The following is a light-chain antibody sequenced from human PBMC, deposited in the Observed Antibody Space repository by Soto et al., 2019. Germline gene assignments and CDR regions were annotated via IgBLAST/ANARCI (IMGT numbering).Light chain of an antibody. V-gene: IGKV3-15*01. Sequence: IVLTQSPATLSVSPGDTATLSCRASQSVSNNLAWYQQKPGQAPRLLIYGASTRATGIPARFSGSGSGTEFSLTITSLQSEDFAIYYCQQYNNWPRTFGQGTKVDIK. CDR3: QQYNNWPRT. CDR2: GAS. CDR1: QSVSNN. J-gene: IGKJ1*01.